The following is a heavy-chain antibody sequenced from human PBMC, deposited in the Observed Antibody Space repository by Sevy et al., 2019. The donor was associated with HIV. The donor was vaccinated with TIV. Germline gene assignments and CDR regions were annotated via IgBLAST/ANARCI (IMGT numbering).Heavy chain of an antibody. D-gene: IGHD5-18*01. Sequence: NNRGASVKVSCKASGYTFTSYYMHWVRQAPGQGLEWMGIINPSGGSTSYAQKFQGRVTMTRDTSTSTVYMELSSLRSEDTAVYYCARGFGGYSYGYSDPNYGMDVWGQGTTVTVSS. CDR1: GYTFTSYY. CDR2: INPSGGST. J-gene: IGHJ6*02. V-gene: IGHV1-46*01. CDR3: ARGFGGYSYGYSDPNYGMDV.